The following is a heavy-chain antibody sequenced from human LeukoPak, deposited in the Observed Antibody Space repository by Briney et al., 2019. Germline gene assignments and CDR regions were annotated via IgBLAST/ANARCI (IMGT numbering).Heavy chain of an antibody. J-gene: IGHJ6*02. CDR3: TTPTPGDIVVVPAAMRYYYYYGMDV. V-gene: IGHV3-15*01. Sequence: PGGSLRLSCAASGFTFSNAWTSSVPEAPGKGREGVGRLKSKADGGTTDYAAPVKGRLIISRHDSKNTLYLQVNSLKTEDTAVYYCTTPTPGDIVVVPAAMRYYYYYGMDVWGQGTTVTVSS. CDR2: LKSKADGGTT. D-gene: IGHD2-2*01. CDR1: GFTFSNAW.